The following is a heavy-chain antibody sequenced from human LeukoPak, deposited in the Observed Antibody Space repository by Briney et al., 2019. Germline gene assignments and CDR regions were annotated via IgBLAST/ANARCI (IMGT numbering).Heavy chain of an antibody. Sequence: SVKVSCKASGGTFSSYAISWVRQAPGQGLEWMGGIIPIFGTANYAQKFQGRVTITADESTSTAYMELSSLRSEDTAVYYCARAPSAGILTGSYFDYWGQGTLVTVSS. CDR3: ARAPSAGILTGSYFDY. J-gene: IGHJ4*02. D-gene: IGHD3-9*01. CDR1: GGTFSSYA. V-gene: IGHV1-69*13. CDR2: IIPIFGTA.